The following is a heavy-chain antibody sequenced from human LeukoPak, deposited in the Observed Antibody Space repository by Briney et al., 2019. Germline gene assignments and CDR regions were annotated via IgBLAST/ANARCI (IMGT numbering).Heavy chain of an antibody. CDR1: GFTFAKYA. CDR3: AKDRAGAD. Sequence: GESPKISCVGSGFTFAKYAMTWVPEAPGKGLELVSVISGSGNVTYYSESVKGRFTISRDNSKRTLYLQMDSLGADDTAIYYCAKDRAGADWGQGTLVLVSS. CDR2: ISGSGNVT. V-gene: IGHV3-23*01. J-gene: IGHJ4*02.